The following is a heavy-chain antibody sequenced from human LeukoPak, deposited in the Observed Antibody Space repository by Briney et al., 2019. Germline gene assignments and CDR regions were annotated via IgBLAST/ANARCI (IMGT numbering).Heavy chain of an antibody. J-gene: IGHJ4*02. V-gene: IGHV3-15*01. Sequence: PGRSPRLSCAASGFTFSDAWMSWVRQAPGKGLEWVGRIKRESDGSVTADYAAPVKGRFTISRDDSKNTLYLQMNSLETEDTGVYYCTDDLHYFASDWGQGTLVTVSS. CDR3: TDDLHYFASD. D-gene: IGHD3-10*01. CDR2: IKRESDGSVTA. CDR1: GFTFSDAW.